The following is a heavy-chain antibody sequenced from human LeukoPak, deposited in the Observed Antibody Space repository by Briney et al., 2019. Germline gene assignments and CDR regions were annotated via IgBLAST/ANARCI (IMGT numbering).Heavy chain of an antibody. Sequence: GGSLRLSCAASGFTVSSNYMSWVRQAPGKGLEWVSVIYSGGSTYYADSVKGRFTISRDNAKNSLYLHMNSLRDEGTAVYYCARASRSGYDNWGQGTLVTVSS. CDR1: GFTVSSNY. D-gene: IGHD3-22*01. J-gene: IGHJ4*02. V-gene: IGHV3-53*01. CDR3: ARASRSGYDN. CDR2: IYSGGST.